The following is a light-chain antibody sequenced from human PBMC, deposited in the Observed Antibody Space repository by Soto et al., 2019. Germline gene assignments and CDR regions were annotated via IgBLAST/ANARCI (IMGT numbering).Light chain of an antibody. CDR2: DAS. CDR1: QSVSTY. V-gene: IGKV3-11*01. Sequence: EVVLTQSPDTLSLSTGDRATLSCRASQSVSTYLAWYQQKPGQAPRLLIYDASNRATGIPARFSGSGSGTDFTLTISSLEPEDFAVYYCQQRSDWPPITFGQGTRLDI. J-gene: IGKJ5*01. CDR3: QQRSDWPPIT.